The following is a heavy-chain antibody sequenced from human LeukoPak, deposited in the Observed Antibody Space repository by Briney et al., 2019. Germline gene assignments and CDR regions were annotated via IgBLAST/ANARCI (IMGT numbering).Heavy chain of an antibody. J-gene: IGHJ4*03. Sequence: FSHYGMHWIRQSPGKGLEWIAEINHRGDTNYNPSVKSRVTISVDTSKNQFSLKVRSLTAADTAVYYCARGPTISETGYFDFWGQGTLVTVSS. CDR1: FSHYG. V-gene: IGHV4-34*01. CDR2: INHRGDT. D-gene: IGHD1-1*01. CDR3: ARGPTISETGYFDF.